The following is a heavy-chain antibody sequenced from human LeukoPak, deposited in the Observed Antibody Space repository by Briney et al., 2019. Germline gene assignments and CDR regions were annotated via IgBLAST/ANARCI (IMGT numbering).Heavy chain of an antibody. CDR2: INPNSGGT. CDR1: GYTFTGYY. V-gene: IGHV1-2*06. J-gene: IGHJ6*03. Sequence: ASVKVSCKASGYTFTGYYMHWVRQAPGQGFEWMGRINPNSGGTNYAQKFQGRVTMTRDTSISTAYMELSRLRSDDTAVYYCATLGVVTHFYYYYYTDVWGKGTTVTVSS. D-gene: IGHD3-3*01. CDR3: ATLGVVTHFYYYYYTDV.